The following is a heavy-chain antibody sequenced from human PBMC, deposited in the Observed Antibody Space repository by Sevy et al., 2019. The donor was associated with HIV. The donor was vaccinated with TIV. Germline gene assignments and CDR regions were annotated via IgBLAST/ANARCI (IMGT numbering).Heavy chain of an antibody. CDR1: GFTFSNAW. V-gene: IGHV3-15*01. J-gene: IGHJ4*02. D-gene: IGHD6-13*01. Sequence: GGSLRLSCAASGFTFSNAWMSWVRQAPGKGLEWVGRIKSKTNGGTTDYAAPVKGRLSISRDDSKNTVFLQMNSLKIEDTAMYYCTTDLSSSSYKIYWGQGTPVTVSS. CDR3: TTDLSSSSYKIY. CDR2: IKSKTNGGTT.